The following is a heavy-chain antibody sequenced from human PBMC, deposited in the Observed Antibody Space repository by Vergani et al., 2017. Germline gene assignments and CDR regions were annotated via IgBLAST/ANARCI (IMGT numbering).Heavy chain of an antibody. V-gene: IGHV3-74*01. D-gene: IGHD1-26*01. CDR3: ARGIIVGATYSSYGMDV. J-gene: IGHJ6*02. Sequence: EVQLVESGGGLVQPGGSLRLSCAASGFTFSSYWMHWVRQAPGKGLVWVSRINSDGSSTSYAESVKGRFTISRDNAKNRLYLQMNSLRAEDTAVYYCARGIIVGATYSSYGMDVWGQGTTVTVSS. CDR2: INSDGSST. CDR1: GFTFSSYW.